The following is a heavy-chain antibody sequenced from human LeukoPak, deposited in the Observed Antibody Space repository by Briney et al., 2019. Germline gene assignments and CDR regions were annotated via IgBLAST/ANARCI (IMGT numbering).Heavy chain of an antibody. Sequence: GESLKISCKGSGYSFTRSWISWVRQMPGKGLEWMGHIDPSDSYTNYSPSFQGHVTISADKSISTAYLQWSSLKASDTAMYYCARHVGFGELPPCDYWGQGTLVTVSS. D-gene: IGHD3-10*01. V-gene: IGHV5-10-1*01. J-gene: IGHJ4*02. CDR1: GYSFTRSW. CDR2: IDPSDSYT. CDR3: ARHVGFGELPPCDY.